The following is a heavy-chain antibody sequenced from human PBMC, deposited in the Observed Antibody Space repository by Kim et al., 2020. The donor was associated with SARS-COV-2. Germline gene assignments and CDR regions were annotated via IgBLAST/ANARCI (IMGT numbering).Heavy chain of an antibody. Sequence: GGSLRLSCTASGFTFSSYSMTWFRLAPGKGLEWVAVISGKDTTTSSADSVKGRCFFSRDNYKKTLYLQMNSLRPKATAISYCAKDIHNSCISPGAYWGQG. J-gene: IGHJ4*02. D-gene: IGHD2-2*01. V-gene: IGHV3-23*01. CDR2: ISGKDTTT. CDR1: GFTFSSYS. CDR3: AKDIHNSCISPGAY.